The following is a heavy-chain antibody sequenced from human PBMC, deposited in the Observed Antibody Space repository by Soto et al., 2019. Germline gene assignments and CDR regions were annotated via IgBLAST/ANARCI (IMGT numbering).Heavy chain of an antibody. CDR3: ASDYSGYSADPGYYGVEV. J-gene: IGHJ6*02. V-gene: IGHV4-4*02. CDR2: ISHTGTT. Sequence: LTXAVSGDXXSGSQWXXXXXXPPGKGLEWIGEISHTGTTNYNPSLKSRVTMSVDKPKNQFSLXLTSVTAADTAVYYCASDYSGYSADPGYYGVEVWGQGTTVTVSS. CDR1: GDXXSGSQW. D-gene: IGHD3-22*01.